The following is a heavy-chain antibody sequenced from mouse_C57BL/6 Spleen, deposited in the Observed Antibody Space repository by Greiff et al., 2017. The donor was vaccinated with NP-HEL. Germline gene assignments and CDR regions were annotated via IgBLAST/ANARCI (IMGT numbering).Heavy chain of an antibody. J-gene: IGHJ3*01. CDR1: GYSITSGYY. D-gene: IGHD1-1*01. Sequence: EVKLQESGPGLVKPSQSLSLTCSVTGYSITSGYYWNWIRQFPGNKLEWMGYISYDGSNNYNPSLKNRISITRDTSKNQFFLKLNSVTTEDTATYDCARERDYYGSSSWFAYWGQGTLVTVSA. CDR2: ISYDGSN. V-gene: IGHV3-6*01. CDR3: ARERDYYGSSSWFAY.